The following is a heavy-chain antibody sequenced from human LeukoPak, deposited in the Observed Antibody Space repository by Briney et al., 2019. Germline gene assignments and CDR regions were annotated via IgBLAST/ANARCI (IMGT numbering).Heavy chain of an antibody. V-gene: IGHV1-3*01. D-gene: IGHD1-26*01. CDR3: ATGSVGAKTLDY. Sequence: ASVKVSCKASGYTFTSYAMHWVRQAPGQRLEWMGWINAGNGNTKYSQKFQGRVTITRDTSASTAYMELSSLRSEDTAVYYCATGSVGAKTLDYWGQGTLVTVSS. J-gene: IGHJ4*02. CDR2: INAGNGNT. CDR1: GYTFTSYA.